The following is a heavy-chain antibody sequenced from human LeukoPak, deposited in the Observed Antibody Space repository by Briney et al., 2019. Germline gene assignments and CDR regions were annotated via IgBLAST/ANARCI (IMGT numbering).Heavy chain of an antibody. D-gene: IGHD1-26*01. CDR3: ARGQGATVPQVGKNWFDP. J-gene: IGHJ5*02. Sequence: SETLSLTCAVYIDSFSNYHWNWIRQTPGKGMEWIGEVNESGGTNIRPSLRSRIILSVDTSKNQFSLKLISVTVADTAIYYCARGQGATVPQVGKNWFDPWGQGTWVTVSS. V-gene: IGHV4-34*01. CDR1: IDSFSNYH. CDR2: VNESGGT.